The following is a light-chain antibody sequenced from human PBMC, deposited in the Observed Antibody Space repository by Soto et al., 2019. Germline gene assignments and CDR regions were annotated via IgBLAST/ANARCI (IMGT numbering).Light chain of an antibody. V-gene: IGKV1-39*01. CDR2: VAS. CDR1: QSFSSF. CDR3: QQSYGTPIT. Sequence: DLQLTQTPSSLSASVGDRVTITCRARQSFSSFLNWYQQQPGKAPNLLIYVASSLQSEVPSRFSGSGSGTDFTLTSTSLQPEDFETYYCQQSYGTPITFGQGTRLEIK. J-gene: IGKJ5*01.